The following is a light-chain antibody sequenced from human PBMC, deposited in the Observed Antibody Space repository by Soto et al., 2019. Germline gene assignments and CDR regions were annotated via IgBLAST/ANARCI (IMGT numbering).Light chain of an antibody. Sequence: DIQMTQSPSTLSASVGDRVTITCRASQSISPWLAWYQQKPGKAPKLLIYKASSLESGVPSRFSGSGSGTEFTLTISSLQPDDFATSFCQQYNSYSRTFGQGTKVQIK. V-gene: IGKV1-5*03. CDR3: QQYNSYSRT. J-gene: IGKJ1*01. CDR2: KAS. CDR1: QSISPW.